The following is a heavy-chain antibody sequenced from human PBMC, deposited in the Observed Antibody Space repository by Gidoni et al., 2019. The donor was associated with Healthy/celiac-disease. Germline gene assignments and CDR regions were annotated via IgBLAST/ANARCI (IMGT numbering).Heavy chain of an antibody. Sequence: QLQLQEPGPGLVKPSETLSLTCTVSGGSISSSSYYWGWIRQPPGKGLEWIGSIYYSGSTYYNPSLKSRVTISVDTSKNQFSLKLSSVTAADTAVYYCARVGSGSYSDYWGQGTLVTVSS. J-gene: IGHJ4*02. CDR1: GGSISSSSYY. CDR2: IYYSGST. CDR3: ARVGSGSYSDY. V-gene: IGHV4-39*07. D-gene: IGHD1-26*01.